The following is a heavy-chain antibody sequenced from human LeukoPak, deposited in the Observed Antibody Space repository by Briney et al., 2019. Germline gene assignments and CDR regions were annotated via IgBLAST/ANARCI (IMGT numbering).Heavy chain of an antibody. CDR3: ARAVDIVATIWSFDY. CDR1: GFTFSSHS. D-gene: IGHD5-12*01. J-gene: IGHJ4*02. V-gene: IGHV3-21*01. CDR2: ISSSSSYI. Sequence: PGGSLRLSCAASGFTFSSHSMNWVRQAPGKGLEWVSSISSSSSYIYYADSVKGRFTISRDNAKNSLYLQMNSLRAEDTAVYYCARAVDIVATIWSFDYWGQGTLVTVSS.